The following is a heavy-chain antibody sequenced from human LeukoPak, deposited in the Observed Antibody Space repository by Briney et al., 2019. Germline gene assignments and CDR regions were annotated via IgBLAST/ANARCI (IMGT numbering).Heavy chain of an antibody. CDR2: IKQDGSEN. CDR3: ARVRSDYVWGSYRYSTEDYFDY. J-gene: IGHJ4*02. D-gene: IGHD3-16*02. Sequence: PGGSLKLSCAASGFTFSSYWMSWVRQAPGKGLEWVANIKQDGSENYYVDSVKGRFIISRDNAKNSLYLQMNSLRAEDTAMYYCARVRSDYVWGSYRYSTEDYFDYWGQGTLVTVS. V-gene: IGHV3-7*01. CDR1: GFTFSSYW.